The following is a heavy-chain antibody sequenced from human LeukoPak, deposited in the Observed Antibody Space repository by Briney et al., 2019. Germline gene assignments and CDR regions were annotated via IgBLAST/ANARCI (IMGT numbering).Heavy chain of an antibody. D-gene: IGHD2-2*01. V-gene: IGHV1-46*01. CDR1: GYTFTSYY. CDR2: INPSGGST. CDR3: ANTYCSSTSCYPNWFDP. Sequence: ASVKVSCKASGYTFTSYYMHWVRQAPGQGLEWMGIINPSGGSTSYAQKFQGRVTMTRDTSTSTVYMELSSLRPEDTAVYYCANTYCSSTSCYPNWFDPWGQGTLVTVSS. J-gene: IGHJ5*02.